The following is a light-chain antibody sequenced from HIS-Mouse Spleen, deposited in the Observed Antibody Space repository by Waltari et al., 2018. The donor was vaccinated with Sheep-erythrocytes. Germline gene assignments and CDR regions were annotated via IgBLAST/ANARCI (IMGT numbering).Light chain of an antibody. J-gene: IGLJ1*01. Sequence: QSALTQPRSVSGSPGQSVTISCTGTSSDGGGSNYVSWYQQHPVKAPKLMIYDVSKRPSGVPDRFSGSKSGNTASLTISGLQAEDEADYYCCSYAGSYNHVFATGTKVTVL. CDR1: SSDGGGSNY. V-gene: IGLV2-11*01. CDR3: CSYAGSYNHV. CDR2: DVS.